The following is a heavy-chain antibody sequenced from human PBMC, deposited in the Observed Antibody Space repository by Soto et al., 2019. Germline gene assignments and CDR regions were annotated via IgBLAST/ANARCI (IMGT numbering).Heavy chain of an antibody. Sequence: QVQLQESGPGLVKPSQTLSLTCTVSGGSISSGDYYWSWIRQPPGKGLEWIGYIYYSGSTYYNPSLKSRVTISVDTSKNQLSLKLTSVTAADTAVYYCAREYRVRTRDYSSSWHDNFDYWGQGTLVTVSS. CDR3: AREYRVRTRDYSSSWHDNFDY. CDR2: IYYSGST. D-gene: IGHD6-13*01. V-gene: IGHV4-30-4*01. CDR1: GGSISSGDYY. J-gene: IGHJ4*02.